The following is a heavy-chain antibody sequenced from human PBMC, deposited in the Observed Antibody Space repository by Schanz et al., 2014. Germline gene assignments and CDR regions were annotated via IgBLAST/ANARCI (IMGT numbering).Heavy chain of an antibody. CDR1: GFTFTTYA. D-gene: IGHD6-6*01. Sequence: DVQLLESGGGLVQPGESLRLSCAASGFTFTTYAMNWVRQAPGKGLEWVSSISSTSSYIFYADSVKGRFTISRDNAKNSLYLQMNSLRAEDTAVYYCVPMSIAAHWGQGTLVTVSS. V-gene: IGHV3-21*01. J-gene: IGHJ4*02. CDR3: VPMSIAAH. CDR2: ISSTSSYI.